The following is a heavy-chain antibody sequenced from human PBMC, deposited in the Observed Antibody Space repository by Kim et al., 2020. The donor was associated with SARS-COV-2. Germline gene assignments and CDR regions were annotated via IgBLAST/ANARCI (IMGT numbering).Heavy chain of an antibody. D-gene: IGHD1-1*01. CDR3: ARDRRPTHVPGMDFDY. CDR1: GYDFTGYN. Sequence: ASVKVSCKPSGYDFTGYNIHWVRQAPGQGLEWMGRINPKNGGTHYGEKFQGRVTVTKDTSIKTAYMEVSRLRSDDTAVYYCARDRRPTHVPGMDFDYWGLGTLITVSS. V-gene: IGHV1-2*06. CDR2: INPKNGGT. J-gene: IGHJ4*02.